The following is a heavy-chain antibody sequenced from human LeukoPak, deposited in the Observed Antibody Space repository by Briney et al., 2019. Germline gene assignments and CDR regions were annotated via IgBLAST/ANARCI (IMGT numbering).Heavy chain of an antibody. CDR2: INHSGST. Sequence: PSETLFLTCAVYGGSFSGYYWSWIRQPPGKGLEWIGEINHSGSTNYNPSLKSRVTISVDTSKNQFSLKLSSVTAADTAVYYCASRQQTYYYGSGSYQYYYYGMDVWGQGTTVTVSS. D-gene: IGHD3-10*01. CDR1: GGSFSGYY. CDR3: ASRQQTYYYGSGSYQYYYYGMDV. V-gene: IGHV4-34*01. J-gene: IGHJ6*02.